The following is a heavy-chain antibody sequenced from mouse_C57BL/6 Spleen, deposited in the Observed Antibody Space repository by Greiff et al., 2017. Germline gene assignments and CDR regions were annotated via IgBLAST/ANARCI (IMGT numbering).Heavy chain of an antibody. J-gene: IGHJ2*01. CDR3: ARDVY. CDR2: ISYDGSN. CDR1: GYSITSGYY. V-gene: IGHV3-6*01. Sequence: EESGPGLVKPSQSLSLTCSVTGYSITSGYYWNWIRQFPGNKLEWMGYISYDGSNNYNPSLKNRISITRDTSKNQFFLKLNSVTTEDTATYYCARDVYWGQGTTLTVSS.